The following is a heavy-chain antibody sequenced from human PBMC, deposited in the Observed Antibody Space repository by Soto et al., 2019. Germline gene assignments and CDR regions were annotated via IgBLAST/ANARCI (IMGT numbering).Heavy chain of an antibody. Sequence: EVQLVESGGGLGEPGGSLRLSCTGSGFSFYDSDMTWVRQAPGKGLEWVSSISSGGSFMFYAESFKGRFTISRNNAKNSLFLQMNSLRVEDTSIYYCARKHSSDATGYDYFDSSGQGTLVTVSS. CDR1: GFSFYDSD. CDR2: ISSGGSFM. D-gene: IGHD3-3*01. V-gene: IGHV3-21*01. J-gene: IGHJ4*02. CDR3: ARKHSSDATGYDYFDS.